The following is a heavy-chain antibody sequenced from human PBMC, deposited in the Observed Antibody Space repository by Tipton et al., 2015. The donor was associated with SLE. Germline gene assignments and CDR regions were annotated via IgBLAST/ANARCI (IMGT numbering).Heavy chain of an antibody. V-gene: IGHV5-51*03. CDR1: GYSFTNSW. CDR2: IYPGDSDT. CDR3: ARGHGLDF. J-gene: IGHJ4*02. Sequence: VQLVQSGAEVKKPGEALQISCKTSGYSFTNSWIVWFRHMPGKGLEWMGIIYPGDSDTRYSPSFQGQVTISADKSISTAYLQWSSLKASDTAMYYCARGHGLDFWGQGTLVSVSS.